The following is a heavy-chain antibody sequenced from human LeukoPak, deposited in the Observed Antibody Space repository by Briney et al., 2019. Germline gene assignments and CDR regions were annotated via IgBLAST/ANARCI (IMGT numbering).Heavy chain of an antibody. CDR3: ARLLYDSRGYYYFDY. Sequence: PSETLSLTCTVSGGSIRSSSYYWGWIRQAPGKGLAWIASIHFSGNTYHNPSLRSRVTMSVDTSKNQFSLKLSSVTAADAAVNYCARLLYDSRGYYYFDYWGQGTLVTVSS. D-gene: IGHD3-22*01. J-gene: IGHJ4*02. CDR1: GGSIRSSSYY. V-gene: IGHV4-39*01. CDR2: IHFSGNT.